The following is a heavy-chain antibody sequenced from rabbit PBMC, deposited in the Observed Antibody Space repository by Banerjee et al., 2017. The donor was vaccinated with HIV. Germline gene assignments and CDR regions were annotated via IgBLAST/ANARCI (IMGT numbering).Heavy chain of an antibody. V-gene: IGHV1S7*01. Sequence: QLKETGGGLVQPGGSLTLSCRASGLTISSSYMSWVRQAPGKGLEWIGTIRAGDGSTYYASWVNGRFTISSDNAQNTVDLQMNSLTAADTATYFCARNYDLWGQGTLVTVS. CDR2: IRAGDGST. J-gene: IGHJ6*01. D-gene: IGHD2-1*01. CDR3: ARNYDL. CDR1: GLTISSSY.